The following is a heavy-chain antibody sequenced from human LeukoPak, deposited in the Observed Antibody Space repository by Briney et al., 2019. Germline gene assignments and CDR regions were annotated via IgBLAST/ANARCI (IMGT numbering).Heavy chain of an antibody. CDR1: GFTVSRNY. CDR3: ARDALYSGSDY. V-gene: IGHV3-53*01. D-gene: IGHD5-12*01. Sequence: PGGSLRLSCAASGFTVSRNYMSWVRQAPGKWLEWVSVIYSGGSTYYADSVKGRFTISRDNSKNTLYLQMNSLRAEDTAVYYCARDALYSGSDYWDQGTLVTVSS. J-gene: IGHJ4*02. CDR2: IYSGGST.